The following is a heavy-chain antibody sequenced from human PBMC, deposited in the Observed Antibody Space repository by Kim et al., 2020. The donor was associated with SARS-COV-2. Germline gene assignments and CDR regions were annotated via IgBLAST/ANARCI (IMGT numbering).Heavy chain of an antibody. CDR1: GFTFDDYS. D-gene: IGHD6-13*01. V-gene: IGHV3-43*01. CDR3: AKGGVYTSSWYGIFDY. Sequence: GGSLRLSCAVSGFTFDDYSVHWVRQAPGKGLEWVSLISWEGGKTDYADSVKGRFTISRDKSKNPLYLQMNSLRSEDTAVYYCAKGGVYTSSWYGIFDYWG. J-gene: IGHJ5*01. CDR2: ISWEGGKT.